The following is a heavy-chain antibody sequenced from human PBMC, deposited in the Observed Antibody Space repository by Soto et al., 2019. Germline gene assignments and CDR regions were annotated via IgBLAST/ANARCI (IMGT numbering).Heavy chain of an antibody. V-gene: IGHV3-21*01. CDR3: AREGVQHGSGRYYYYGMDV. Sequence: EVLLVESGGGLVQPGGSLRLSCAASGFTFSSYSMNWVRQAPGKGLEWVSSISSSSSYIYYADSVKGRFTISRDNAKNSLYLQMNSLRAEDTAVYYCAREGVQHGSGRYYYYGMDVWGQGTTVTVSS. CDR2: ISSSSSYI. CDR1: GFTFSSYS. D-gene: IGHD3-10*01. J-gene: IGHJ6*02.